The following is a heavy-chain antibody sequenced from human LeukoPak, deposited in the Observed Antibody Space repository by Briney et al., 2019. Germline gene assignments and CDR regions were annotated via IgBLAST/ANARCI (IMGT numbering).Heavy chain of an antibody. J-gene: IGHJ4*02. CDR1: GFAFSSYG. CDR2: IWSDGNNE. D-gene: IGHD5-24*01. CDR3: ARGRDGAYFDY. Sequence: PGGSLRLSCAASGFAFSSYGMHWVRQAPGKGLEWVAVIWSDGNNEYYADSVRGRFTISRDNSKNTVYLQMNSLRAEDTAVYYCARGRDGAYFDYWGQGTLVTVSS. V-gene: IGHV3-33*01.